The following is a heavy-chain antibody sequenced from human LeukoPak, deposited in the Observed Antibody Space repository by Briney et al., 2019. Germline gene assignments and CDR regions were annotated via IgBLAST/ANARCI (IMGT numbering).Heavy chain of an antibody. CDR2: ISSSGGSI. V-gene: IGHV3-21*01. Sequence: GGSLRLSCAAPGFTFSSYSMNWVRQAPGKGLEWVSSISSSGGSIHYADSVKGRFTVSRDNAKNSLYLQMNSLGAEDTAMYYCAPICSSGNCFQTRFDYWGQGTLVTVSS. D-gene: IGHD2-15*01. J-gene: IGHJ4*02. CDR3: APICSSGNCFQTRFDY. CDR1: GFTFSSYS.